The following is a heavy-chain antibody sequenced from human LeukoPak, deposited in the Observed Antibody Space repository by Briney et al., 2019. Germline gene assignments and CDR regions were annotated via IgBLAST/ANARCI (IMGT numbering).Heavy chain of an antibody. Sequence: PGGSLRLSCAASGFTVSSNYMSWVCQAPGKGLEWDSVIYSGGSTYYADSVKGRFTISRDNSKNTLYLQMNSLRAEDTAVYYCARVANYCSNTSCYGDYWGQGTLVTVSS. CDR2: IYSGGST. V-gene: IGHV3-66*01. CDR3: ARVANYCSNTSCYGDY. D-gene: IGHD2-2*01. J-gene: IGHJ4*02. CDR1: GFTVSSNY.